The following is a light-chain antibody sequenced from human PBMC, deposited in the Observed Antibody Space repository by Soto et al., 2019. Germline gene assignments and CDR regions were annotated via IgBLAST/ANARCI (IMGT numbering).Light chain of an antibody. CDR1: HTISRW. CDR3: HSRA. V-gene: IGKV1-5*01. CDR2: DAS. J-gene: IGKJ5*01. Sequence: DIQLTQTPSTLSASVGDEVTIAFRASHTISRWLAWYQQKPGRAPNLLIYDASTLESGVPSRFSGSGSETEFTLTISRLQPDDFATYFCHSRAFGQGTRLEIK.